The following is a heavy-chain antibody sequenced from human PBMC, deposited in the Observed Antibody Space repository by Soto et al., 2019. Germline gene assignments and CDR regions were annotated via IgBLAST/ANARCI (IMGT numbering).Heavy chain of an antibody. Sequence: QVQLQESGPGLVKPSETLSLTCTVSGGSISSYYWSWIRQPAGKGLEWIGRIYTSGSTNYNPSLKSRVTMSVDTAKNQFSLKLSSVTAADTAVYYCERDQGIAAAGRGVYYFDYWGQGTLVTVSS. D-gene: IGHD6-13*01. CDR3: ERDQGIAAAGRGVYYFDY. CDR2: IYTSGST. J-gene: IGHJ4*02. CDR1: GGSISSYY. V-gene: IGHV4-4*07.